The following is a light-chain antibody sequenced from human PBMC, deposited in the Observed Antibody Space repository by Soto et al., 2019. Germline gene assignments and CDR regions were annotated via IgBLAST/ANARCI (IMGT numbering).Light chain of an antibody. V-gene: IGLV4-69*01. Sequence: QLVLTQSPSASASLGASVKLTCTLSSGHSNYAIAWHQQQPEKGPRYLMKVNSAGSHRKGDGIPDRFSGSSSGDQRFRTISSIQSEDEADYYCQKWGTGIRVFGTGTKITVL. J-gene: IGLJ1*01. CDR2: VNSAGSH. CDR3: QKWGTGIRV. CDR1: SGHSNYA.